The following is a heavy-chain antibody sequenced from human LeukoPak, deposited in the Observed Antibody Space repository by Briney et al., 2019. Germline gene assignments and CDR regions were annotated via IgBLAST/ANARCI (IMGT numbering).Heavy chain of an antibody. D-gene: IGHD3-3*01. CDR2: INPSGGST. V-gene: IGHV1-46*01. CDR1: GYTFTSYY. Sequence: ASVKVSCKASGYTFTSYYMHWVRQAPGQGLEWMGIINPSGGSTSYAQKLQGRVTMTTDTSTSTAYMELRSLRSDDTAVYYCAIQGRTYYDFWSGYSKTYGMDVWGQGTTVTVSS. CDR3: AIQGRTYYDFWSGYSKTYGMDV. J-gene: IGHJ6*02.